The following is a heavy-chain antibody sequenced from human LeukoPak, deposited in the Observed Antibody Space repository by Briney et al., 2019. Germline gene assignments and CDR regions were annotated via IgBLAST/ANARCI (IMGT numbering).Heavy chain of an antibody. CDR2: IYYSGNT. V-gene: IGHV4-39*02. CDR1: GGSISTTTFY. J-gene: IGHJ6*02. D-gene: IGHD5-18*01. CDR3: ARSDTAMVRWDYYYGMDV. Sequence: PSETLSLTCTVSGGSISTTTFYWGWIRQPPGEGLEWIGSIYYSGNTYYNPSLKSRSTISVDTSKNHFSLKLSSVTAADTAVYYCARSDTAMVRWDYYYGMDVWGQGTTVTVSS.